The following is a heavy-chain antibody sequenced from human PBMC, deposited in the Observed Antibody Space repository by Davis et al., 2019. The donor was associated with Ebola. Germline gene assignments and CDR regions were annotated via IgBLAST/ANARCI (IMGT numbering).Heavy chain of an antibody. D-gene: IGHD2-2*01. Sequence: AASVKVSCKASGYTFTSYGISWVRQAPGQGLEWMGWISAYNGNTNYAQKLQGRVTMTTGTSTSTAYMELRSLRSDDTAVYYCARGPYCSGSTCYSQYFDYWGQGTLVTVSS. V-gene: IGHV1-18*01. J-gene: IGHJ4*02. CDR1: GYTFTSYG. CDR3: ARGPYCSGSTCYSQYFDY. CDR2: ISAYNGNT.